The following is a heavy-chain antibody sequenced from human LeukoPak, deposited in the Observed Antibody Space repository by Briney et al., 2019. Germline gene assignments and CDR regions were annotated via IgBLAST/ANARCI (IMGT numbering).Heavy chain of an antibody. CDR2: ISGDGGST. CDR1: GCTFDDYA. Sequence: GGSLRLSCAASGCTFDDYAMHWVRQAPGKGLEWVSLISGDGGSTYHADSVKGRFTISRDNSENSLFLQMNNLRSGDTALYYSAKDREPQAGRGWYGGYYYYGMDVWGQGTTVTVSS. CDR3: AKDREPQAGRGWYGGYYYYGMDV. V-gene: IGHV3-43*02. D-gene: IGHD6-19*01. J-gene: IGHJ6*02.